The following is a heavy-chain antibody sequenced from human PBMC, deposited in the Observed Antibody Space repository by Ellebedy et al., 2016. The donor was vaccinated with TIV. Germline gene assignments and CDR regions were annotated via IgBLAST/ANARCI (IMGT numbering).Heavy chain of an antibody. D-gene: IGHD4-17*01. V-gene: IGHV3-21*01. J-gene: IGHJ2*01. Sequence: PGGSLRLSCAASGFIFSSYTINWVRQAPGKGLEWVSSISGSSSFIYYADSVKGRFTISRDNAKNSLYLQMNSLRAEDTAVYYCARKVPAPTTVPPNWYFDLWGRGTLVTVSS. CDR1: GFIFSSYT. CDR3: ARKVPAPTTVPPNWYFDL. CDR2: ISGSSSFI.